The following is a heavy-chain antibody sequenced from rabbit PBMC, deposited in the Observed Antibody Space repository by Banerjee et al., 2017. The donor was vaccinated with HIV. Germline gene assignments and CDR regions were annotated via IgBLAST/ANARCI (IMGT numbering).Heavy chain of an antibody. V-gene: IGHV1S45*01. D-gene: IGHD7-1*01. Sequence: QEQLEESGGDLVKPEGSLTLTCTASGFSFSNGYVMCWVRQAPGKGLEWIACINTISGDTVYATWAKGRFTISKASWTTVTLQMTSLTAADTASYFCARAGYAGYTYSGMDLWGQGTLVTVS. CDR3: ARAGYAGYTYSGMDL. CDR1: GFSFSNGYV. CDR2: INTISGDT. J-gene: IGHJ6*01.